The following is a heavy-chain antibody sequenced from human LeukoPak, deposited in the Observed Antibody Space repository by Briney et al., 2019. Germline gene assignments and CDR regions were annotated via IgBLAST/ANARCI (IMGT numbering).Heavy chain of an antibody. J-gene: IGHJ6*04. CDR2: ISSSGSTI. D-gene: IGHD3-10*01. V-gene: IGHV3-48*03. Sequence: GGSLRLSCAASGFTFSSYEMNWVRQAPGKGLEWVSYISSSGSTIYYADSVKGRFTISRDNAKNSLYLQMNSLRAGDTAVYDCARDRWFGELYPRFYYYYGMDVWGKGTTVTVSS. CDR1: GFTFSSYE. CDR3: ARDRWFGELYPRFYYYYGMDV.